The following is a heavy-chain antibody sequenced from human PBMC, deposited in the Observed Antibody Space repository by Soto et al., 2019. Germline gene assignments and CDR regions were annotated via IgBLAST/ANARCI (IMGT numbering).Heavy chain of an antibody. CDR3: AKGGYYSLFDI. D-gene: IGHD3-16*01. V-gene: IGHV3-23*01. CDR1: VFPFSSYA. Sequence: GSLRLSCLASVFPFSSYAMSWVRQTPGKGLEWVSGISGSGGRTYYADSVKGRFTISRDNSNNTLSLQMHILRVEDTAVYFCAKGGYYSLFDIWGQGKILTVSS. CDR2: ISGSGGRT. J-gene: IGHJ3*02.